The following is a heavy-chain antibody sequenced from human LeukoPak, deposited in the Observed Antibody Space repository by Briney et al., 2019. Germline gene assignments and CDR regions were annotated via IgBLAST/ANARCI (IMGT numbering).Heavy chain of an antibody. D-gene: IGHD1-26*01. CDR2: FTLEDGDT. Sequence: ASVKVSCKVSGYSLTELSMHWARQSPGKGPEWMGGFTLEDGDTSYARKFQGRVTMTEDASTDTAYMDLSSLRSEDTAVYFCVAANPGGLADYWGQGTLVTVSS. V-gene: IGHV1-24*01. CDR1: GYSLTELS. CDR3: VAANPGGLADY. J-gene: IGHJ4*02.